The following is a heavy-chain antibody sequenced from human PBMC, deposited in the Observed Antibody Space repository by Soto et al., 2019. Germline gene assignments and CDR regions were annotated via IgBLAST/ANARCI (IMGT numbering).Heavy chain of an antibody. D-gene: IGHD5-12*01. J-gene: IGHJ4*02. CDR2: IYYSGST. V-gene: IGHV4-59*01. Sequence: QVQLQESGPGLVKPPETLSLTCTVSGGSMSSYYWSWIRQSPGKGLEWIGYIYYSGSTNYNPSLKSRVAISLDTSKNQFSLMLSSVTAADTAVYYCARGEWLATIKPYFAYWGQGTLVTVSS. CDR1: GGSMSSYY. CDR3: ARGEWLATIKPYFAY.